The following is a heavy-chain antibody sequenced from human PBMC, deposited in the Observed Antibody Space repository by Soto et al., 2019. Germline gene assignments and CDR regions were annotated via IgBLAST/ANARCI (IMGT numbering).Heavy chain of an antibody. V-gene: IGHV3-30*18. CDR3: AKDRTSRAAGDGMDV. J-gene: IGHJ6*02. Sequence: SLRPSCTASGFPFISNGMHWFRGGPVKGLEWLAVISDDGSNKSYADSVKGRFTISRDKSKNTMYLQMNSLRAQNTAVYYCAKDRTSRAAGDGMDVCRQVTTVTVSS. CDR1: GFPFISNG. D-gene: IGHD6-6*01. CDR2: ISDDGSNK.